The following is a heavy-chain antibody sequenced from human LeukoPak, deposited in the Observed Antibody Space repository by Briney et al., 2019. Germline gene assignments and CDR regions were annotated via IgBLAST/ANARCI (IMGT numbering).Heavy chain of an antibody. D-gene: IGHD6-13*01. V-gene: IGHV4-34*01. CDR1: GVSFSGFH. CDR2: INHSGST. J-gene: IGHJ4*02. Sequence: PSETLSLTCDAYGVSFSGFHRTWIRQPPGEGLEWIGGINHSGSTNYNPCLKSRVTISVDTSKNQFSLKLISVTAADTAVYYCARGRVIGVEAAAFDFWGQGTLVTVSS. CDR3: ARGRVIGVEAAAFDF.